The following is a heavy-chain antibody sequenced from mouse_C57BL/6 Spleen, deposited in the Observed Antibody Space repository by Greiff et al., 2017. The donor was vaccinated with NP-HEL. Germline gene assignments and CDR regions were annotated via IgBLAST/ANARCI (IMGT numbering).Heavy chain of an antibody. Sequence: VQLQESGAELVRPGTSVKVSCKASGYAFTNYLIEWVKQRPGQGLEWIGVINPGSGGTNYNEKFKGKATLTADKSSSTAYMQLSSLTSEDSAVYFCAREMDSYYGSTLFAYWGQGTLVTVSA. J-gene: IGHJ3*01. CDR3: AREMDSYYGSTLFAY. V-gene: IGHV1-54*01. CDR2: INPGSGGT. CDR1: GYAFTNYL. D-gene: IGHD1-1*01.